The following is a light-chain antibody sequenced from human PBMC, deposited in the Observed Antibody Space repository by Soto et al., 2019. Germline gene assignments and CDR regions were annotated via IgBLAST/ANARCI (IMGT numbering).Light chain of an antibody. V-gene: IGLV2-11*01. CDR1: SSDVGGYKF. CDR2: EVS. J-gene: IGLJ1*01. Sequence: QSALTQPRSVSGSPGQSVTISCTGTSSDVGGYKFVSWYQQHPGKAPEFMIYEVSKRPSGVPDRFSGSKSGNTAFLTISGLQAEDEADYYCCSYAGFYTADFGTGTKVTVL. CDR3: CSYAGFYTAD.